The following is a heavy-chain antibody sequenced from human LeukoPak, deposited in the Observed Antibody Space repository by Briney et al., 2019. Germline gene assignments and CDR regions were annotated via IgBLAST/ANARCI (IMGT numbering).Heavy chain of an antibody. Sequence: GGSLRLSCAASGFTFSSYSMNWVRQAPGKGLEWVSSISSSSSYIYYADSVKGRFTISRDNAKNSLYLQMNSLRAEGTAVYYCARDFRWGQWELLPTGAGFDYWGQGTLVTVSS. J-gene: IGHJ4*02. CDR1: GFTFSSYS. CDR2: ISSSSSYI. CDR3: ARDFRWGQWELLPTGAGFDY. V-gene: IGHV3-21*01. D-gene: IGHD1-26*01.